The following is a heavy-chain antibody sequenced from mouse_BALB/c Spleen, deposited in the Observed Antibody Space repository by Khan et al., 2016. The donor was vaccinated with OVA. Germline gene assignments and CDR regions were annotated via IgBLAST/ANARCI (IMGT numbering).Heavy chain of an antibody. V-gene: IGHV5-17*02. D-gene: IGHD1-1*01. Sequence: EVELVESGGGLVQPGGSRKLSCAVSGFSFTSYGMHWIRQAPEKGLEWVAYISSDSSTIYYADTVKGRFTISRDNPKNTLFLQMTSLRSGDTAMYFCATSYFYGYYFDYWGQGTTLTVSS. J-gene: IGHJ2*01. CDR2: ISSDSSTI. CDR1: GFSFTSYG. CDR3: ATSYFYGYYFDY.